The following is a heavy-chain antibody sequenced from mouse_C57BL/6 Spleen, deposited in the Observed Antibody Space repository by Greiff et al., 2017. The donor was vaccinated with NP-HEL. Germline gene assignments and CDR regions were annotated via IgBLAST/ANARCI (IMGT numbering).Heavy chain of an antibody. Sequence: VQLQQPGAELVMPGASVKLSCKASGYTFTSYWMHWVKQRPGQGLEWIGEIDPSDSYTNYNQKFKGKSTLTVDKSSSTAYMQLSSLTSEDSAVYYCARGDYYGSSSGWFAYWGQGTLVTVSA. CDR2: IDPSDSYT. CDR1: GYTFTSYW. D-gene: IGHD1-1*01. CDR3: ARGDYYGSSSGWFAY. V-gene: IGHV1-69*01. J-gene: IGHJ3*01.